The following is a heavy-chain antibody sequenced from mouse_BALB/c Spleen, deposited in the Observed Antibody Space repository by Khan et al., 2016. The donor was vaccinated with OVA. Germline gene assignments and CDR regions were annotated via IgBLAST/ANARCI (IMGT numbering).Heavy chain of an antibody. CDR1: GYTFTNYG. CDR2: INTYTGEP. V-gene: IGHV9-3-1*01. CDR3: ARYDYDDYFDS. Sequence: QIQLVQSGPELKKPGETVKISCKASGYTFTNYGMNWVKQAPGKGLKWMGWINTYTGEPTYVDDFKGRFVFSLETSASTAYLQINNLTNEDTATYFCARYDYDDYFDSWGQGTTLTVSS. D-gene: IGHD2-4*01. J-gene: IGHJ2*01.